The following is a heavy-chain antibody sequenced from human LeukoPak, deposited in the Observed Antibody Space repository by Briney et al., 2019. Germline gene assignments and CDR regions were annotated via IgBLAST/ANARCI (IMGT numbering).Heavy chain of an antibody. CDR2: IYTSGST. Sequence: KPSETLSLTCTVSGGSISSYYWSWIRQPAGKGLEWIGRIYTSGSTNYNPSLKSRVTISVDTSKNQFSLKLSSVTAADTAVYYCARDQGSYRYHDAFDIWGQGTMVTVSS. J-gene: IGHJ3*02. CDR3: ARDQGSYRYHDAFDI. CDR1: GGSISSYY. V-gene: IGHV4-4*07. D-gene: IGHD3-16*02.